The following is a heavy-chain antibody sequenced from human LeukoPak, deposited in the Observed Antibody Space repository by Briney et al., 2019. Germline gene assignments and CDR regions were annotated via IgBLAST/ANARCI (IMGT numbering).Heavy chain of an antibody. CDR3: ARQRDYTSGSYSFGY. V-gene: IGHV5-51*01. CDR2: IYPGDSHT. CDR1: GYSFTSYW. Sequence: GESLKISCKASGYSFTSYWIAWVRQMPGKGLEWMAIIYPGDSHTRYSPSFQGQVTISADKSISTAYLQWSSLKASDTAIYYCARQRDYTSGSYSFGYWGQGTLVTVSS. D-gene: IGHD3-10*01. J-gene: IGHJ4*02.